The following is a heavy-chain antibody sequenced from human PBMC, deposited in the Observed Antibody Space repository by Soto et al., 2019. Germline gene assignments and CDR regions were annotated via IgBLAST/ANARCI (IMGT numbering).Heavy chain of an antibody. J-gene: IGHJ3*02. CDR1: GFTFGSYA. Sequence: GGSLRLSCAASGFTFGSYAMHWVRQAPGKGLEWVAVISYDGSNKYYADSVKGRFTISRDNSKNTLYLQMNSLRAEDTAVYYCASPLAYCGGDCYSGAFDIWGQGTMVTVSS. V-gene: IGHV3-30*04. CDR2: ISYDGSNK. CDR3: ASPLAYCGGDCYSGAFDI. D-gene: IGHD2-21*02.